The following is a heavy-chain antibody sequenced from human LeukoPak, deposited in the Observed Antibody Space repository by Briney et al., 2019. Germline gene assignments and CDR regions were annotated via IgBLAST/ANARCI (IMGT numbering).Heavy chain of an antibody. CDR3: ARLSQTPDYYSSGGYYYLGY. D-gene: IGHD3-22*01. CDR1: RYTFSSYD. J-gene: IGHJ4*02. Sequence: GASVKVSCKASRYTFSSYDINWVREAAGQGLEWMGWKNPNTGRTGFAQKFQGRLTMTRDTSISTAYMGLSSLRSEDTAVYYCARLSQTPDYYSSGGYYYLGYWGQGTPVTVSS. V-gene: IGHV1-8*01. CDR2: KNPNTGRT.